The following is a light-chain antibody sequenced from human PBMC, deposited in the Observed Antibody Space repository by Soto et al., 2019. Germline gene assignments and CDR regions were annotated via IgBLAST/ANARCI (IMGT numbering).Light chain of an antibody. V-gene: IGLV2-14*01. CDR2: DVT. CDR3: VSFTSSNNYV. CDR1: SSDVGGSNH. Sequence: SSLTQPASVSDSPGQSISISCTGTSSDVGGSNHVSWYQQHPGKAPKLMIYDVTNRPSGVSHRFSGSKSGSTASLIISGLQAEEEADYYCVSFTSSNNYVFGTGTKVTVL. J-gene: IGLJ1*01.